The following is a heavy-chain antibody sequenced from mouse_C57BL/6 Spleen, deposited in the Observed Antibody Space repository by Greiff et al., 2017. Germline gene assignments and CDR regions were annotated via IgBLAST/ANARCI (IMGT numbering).Heavy chain of an antibody. V-gene: IGHV7-3*01. J-gene: IGHJ4*01. D-gene: IGHD1-1*01. CDR2: IRNKANGYTT. Sequence: EVQGVESGGGLVQPGGSLSLSCAASGFTFTDYYMSWVRQPPGKALEWLGFIRNKANGYTTEYSASVKGRFTISRDNSQSILYLQMNALRAEDSATYYCARYKDDYGSSYGNYAMDYWGQGTSVTVSS. CDR3: ARYKDDYGSSYGNYAMDY. CDR1: GFTFTDYY.